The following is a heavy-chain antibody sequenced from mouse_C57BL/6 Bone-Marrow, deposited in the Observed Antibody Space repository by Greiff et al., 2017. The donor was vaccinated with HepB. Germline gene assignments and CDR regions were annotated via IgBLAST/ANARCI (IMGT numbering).Heavy chain of an antibody. CDR1: GFTFSDYY. CDR2: INYDGSST. CDR3: ARGDYGSSYPYFDY. Sequence: EVKLVESEGGLVQPGSSMKLSCTASGFTFSDYYMAWVRQVPEKGLEWVANINYDGSSTYYLDSLKSRFIISRDNAKNILYLQMSSLKSEDTATYYGARGDYGSSYPYFDYWGQGTTLTVSS. J-gene: IGHJ2*01. V-gene: IGHV5-16*01. D-gene: IGHD1-1*01.